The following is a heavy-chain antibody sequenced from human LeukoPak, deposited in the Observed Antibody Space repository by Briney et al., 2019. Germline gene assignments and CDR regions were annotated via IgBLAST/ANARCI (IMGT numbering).Heavy chain of an antibody. V-gene: IGHV4-4*07. D-gene: IGHD6-6*01. CDR2: ISTTGST. Sequence: SGTLSLTCTVSGGSISSYYWNWIRQPAGKGLEWIGRISTTGSTNYNPSLKSRLTMSVDTSKEQFSLRLSSVSAADTAVHYCAREYSSSSGRTFDYWGQGSLVTVSS. J-gene: IGHJ4*02. CDR3: AREYSSSSGRTFDY. CDR1: GGSISSYY.